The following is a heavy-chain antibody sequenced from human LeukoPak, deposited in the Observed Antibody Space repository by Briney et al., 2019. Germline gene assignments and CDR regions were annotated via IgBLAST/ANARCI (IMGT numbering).Heavy chain of an antibody. CDR3: AKGDSSGYYSPSLRFDP. V-gene: IGHV3-30*18. J-gene: IGHJ5*02. CDR1: GFTFSSYG. CDR2: ISYDGSNK. Sequence: GRSLRLSCAASGFTFSSYGMHWVRQAPGKGLEWVAVISYDGSNKYYADSVKGRFTISRDNSKNTLYLQMNSLRAEDTAVYYCAKGDSSGYYSPSLRFDPWGQGTLVTVSS. D-gene: IGHD3-22*01.